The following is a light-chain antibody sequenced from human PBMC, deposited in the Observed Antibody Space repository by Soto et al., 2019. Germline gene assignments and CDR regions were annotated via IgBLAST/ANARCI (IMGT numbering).Light chain of an antibody. CDR1: QSISSY. V-gene: IGKV1-39*01. Sequence: DIQMTQSPSSLSASVGDRVTITCRASQSISSYLNWYQQKPGKAPKLLIYAASSLQSGVPSRFSGSGSGTDFPLTISSLQPEDFATYYCQQSYSTPGLFTFGPGTKVDIK. J-gene: IGKJ3*01. CDR2: AAS. CDR3: QQSYSTPGLFT.